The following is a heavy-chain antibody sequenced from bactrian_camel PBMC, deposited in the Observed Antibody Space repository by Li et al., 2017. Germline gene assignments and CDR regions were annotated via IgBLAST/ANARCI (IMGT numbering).Heavy chain of an antibody. CDR1: EPTYRSIC. Sequence: QVQLVESGGGSVQAGGSLTLSCTASEPTYRSICMAWFRQVPGSQRETVATVDSNGVTKVAGSVKGRFTLSKDNTKVTLDLDKLRPEDSGMYYCAAGCWAPALTPRAFTVWGQGTQVTVS. CDR2: VDSNGVT. J-gene: IGHJ4*01. V-gene: IGHV3S53*01. D-gene: IGHD5*01. CDR3: AAGCWAPALTPRAFTV.